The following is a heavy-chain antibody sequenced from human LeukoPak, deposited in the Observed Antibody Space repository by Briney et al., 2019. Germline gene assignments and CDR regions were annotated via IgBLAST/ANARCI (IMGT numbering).Heavy chain of an antibody. J-gene: IGHJ4*02. D-gene: IGHD3-16*01. CDR2: IYYSGST. V-gene: IGHV4-39*07. CDR3: ASGGESRDLDY. CDR1: GGSISSSSYY. Sequence: SETLSLTCTVSGGSISSSSYYWGWIRQPPGKGLEWIGSIYYSGSTYYNPSLKSRVTISVDTSKNQFSLKLSSVTAADTAVYYCASGGESRDLDYWGQGTLVTVSS.